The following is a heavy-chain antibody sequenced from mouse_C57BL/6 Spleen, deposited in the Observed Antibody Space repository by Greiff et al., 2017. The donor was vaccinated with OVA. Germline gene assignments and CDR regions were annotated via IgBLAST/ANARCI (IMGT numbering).Heavy chain of an antibody. J-gene: IGHJ4*01. CDR1: GYTFTSSG. D-gene: IGHD1-1*01. CDR2: IYPRSGNT. V-gene: IGHV1-81*01. CDR3: ALTTVVPDAMDY. Sequence: VKLQESGAELARPGASVKLSCKASGYTFTSSGISWVKQRTGQGLEWIGEIYPRSGNTYYNEKFKGKATLTADKSSSTAYMELRSLTSEDSAVYFCALTTVVPDAMDYWGQGTSVTVSS.